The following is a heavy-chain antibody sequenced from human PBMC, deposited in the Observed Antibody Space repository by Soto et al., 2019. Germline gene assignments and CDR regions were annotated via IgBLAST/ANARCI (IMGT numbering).Heavy chain of an antibody. CDR1: GFTFSSYG. V-gene: IGHV3-30*18. CDR2: ISYDGSKT. D-gene: IGHD1-26*01. CDR3: AKDRYGGSYHTLNS. Sequence: QVQLVESGGGVVQPGRSLRLSCAASGFTFSSYGMHWARQAPGKGLEWVAVISYDGSKTYYADSVKGRFTISRDNSKNTLYLQMSGLRAEDTAVYYCAKDRYGGSYHTLNSWGLGTLVTVSS. J-gene: IGHJ4*02.